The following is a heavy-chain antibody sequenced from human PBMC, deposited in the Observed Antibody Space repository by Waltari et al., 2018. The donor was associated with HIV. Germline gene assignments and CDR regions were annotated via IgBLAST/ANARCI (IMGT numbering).Heavy chain of an antibody. V-gene: IGHV3-33*01. Sequence: QVQLVESGGGVVQPGRSLRLSCAASGFTFSSYGMHWVRQAPGKGLEWVAVIWNDGSNKYYADPGKGRFTIARDNSKNTLYLQMNSLRAEDTAVYYCARDPIAPPYSSSWGYFDYWGQGTLVTVSS. CDR2: IWNDGSNK. D-gene: IGHD6-13*01. CDR1: GFTFSSYG. CDR3: ARDPIAPPYSSSWGYFDY. J-gene: IGHJ4*02.